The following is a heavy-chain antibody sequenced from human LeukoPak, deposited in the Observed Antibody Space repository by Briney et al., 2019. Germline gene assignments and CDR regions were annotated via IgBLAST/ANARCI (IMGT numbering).Heavy chain of an antibody. V-gene: IGHV3-21*01. D-gene: IGHD3-3*01. Sequence: GGSLRLSCAASGSTFSSYSMNWVRQAPGKGLEWVSSISSSSSYIYYADSVKGRFTISRDNAKNSLYLQMNSLRAEDTAVYYCARGGDYYDFWSGYYNDYWGQGTLVTVPS. J-gene: IGHJ4*02. CDR3: ARGGDYYDFWSGYYNDY. CDR1: GSTFSSYS. CDR2: ISSSSSYI.